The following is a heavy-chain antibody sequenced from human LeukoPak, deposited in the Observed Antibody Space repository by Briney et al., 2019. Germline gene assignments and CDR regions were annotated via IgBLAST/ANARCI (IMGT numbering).Heavy chain of an antibody. J-gene: IGHJ4*02. D-gene: IGHD3-3*01. CDR3: ARVRFLEWSDEDYFDY. CDR2: IYYSGSI. V-gene: IGHV4-59*01. CDR1: GGSISSYY. Sequence: SETLSLTCTVSGGSISSYYWSWIRQPPGKGLEWIGYIYYSGSINYNPSLKSRVTISVDTSKNQFSLKLSSVTAADTAVYYCARVRFLEWSDEDYFDYWGQGTLVTVSS.